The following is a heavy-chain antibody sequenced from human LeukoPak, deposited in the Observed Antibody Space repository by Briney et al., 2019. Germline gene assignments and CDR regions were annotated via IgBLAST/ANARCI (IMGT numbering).Heavy chain of an antibody. V-gene: IGHV4-34*01. D-gene: IGHD2-2*01. J-gene: IGHJ6*04. CDR1: GGSFSGYY. CDR2: INHSGST. CDR3: ARAGGYCSSTSCRRYYGMDV. Sequence: SETLSLTCAVYGGSFSGYYWSWIRQPPGKGLEWIGEINHSGSTNYNPSLKSRVTISVDTSKNQFSLKLSSVTAADTAVYYCARAGGYCSSTSCRRYYGMDVWGKGTTVTVSS.